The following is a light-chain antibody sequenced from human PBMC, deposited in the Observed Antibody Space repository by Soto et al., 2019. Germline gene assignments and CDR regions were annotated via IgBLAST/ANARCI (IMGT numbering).Light chain of an antibody. CDR1: QNITNN. CDR3: HQYYGPPPLT. Sequence: DIQMTQSPSTLRGAEGERFPITSHPSQNITNNLSWYQQKPGKAPNLLIYHASKLAKGVTSRFSGSGYDTASYYIITRPRRADLATFPSHQYYGPPPLTDARGTRLEIK. V-gene: IGKV1-33*01. CDR2: HAS. J-gene: IGKJ5*01.